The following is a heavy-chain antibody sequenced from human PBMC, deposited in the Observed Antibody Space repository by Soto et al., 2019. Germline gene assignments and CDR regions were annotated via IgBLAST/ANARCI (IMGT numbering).Heavy chain of an antibody. V-gene: IGHV4-59*12. J-gene: IGHJ5*02. Sequence: LSLTCTVSGGSISGYYWSWIRQPPGKGLEWIGYIYYSGTTNYNPSLKSRVTISVDTSKNQFSLKLSSVTAADTAVYYCARLPDRWGQGTLVT. CDR3: ARLPDR. D-gene: IGHD2-2*01. CDR2: IYYSGTT. CDR1: GGSISGYY.